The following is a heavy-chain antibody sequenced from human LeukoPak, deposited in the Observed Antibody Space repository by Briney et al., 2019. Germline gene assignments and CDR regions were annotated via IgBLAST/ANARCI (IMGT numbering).Heavy chain of an antibody. V-gene: IGHV3-21*01. Sequence: PGGSLRLSCAASGFTFSSYSMNWVRQAPGKGLEWVSPISSSSSYIYYADSVKGRFTISRDNAKNSLYLQMNSLRAEDTAVYYCARTPRETSYYYDSSGYSYYYYGMDVWGQGTTVTVSS. CDR1: GFTFSSYS. J-gene: IGHJ6*02. D-gene: IGHD3-22*01. CDR2: ISSSSSYI. CDR3: ARTPRETSYYYDSSGYSYYYYGMDV.